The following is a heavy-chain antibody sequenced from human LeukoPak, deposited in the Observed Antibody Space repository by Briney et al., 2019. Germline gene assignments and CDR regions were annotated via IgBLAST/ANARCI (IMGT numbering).Heavy chain of an antibody. CDR2: INPNSGAT. Sequence: ASVKVSCKASGYTFTGYYTHWVRQAPGQGLEWMGWINPNSGATNYAQKIEGRVTMTRDTSISTAYMELSRLRSDDTAVYYCARVNGGYNYHFDYWGQGTLVTVSS. D-gene: IGHD5-18*01. CDR3: ARVNGGYNYHFDY. J-gene: IGHJ4*02. CDR1: GYTFTGYY. V-gene: IGHV1-2*02.